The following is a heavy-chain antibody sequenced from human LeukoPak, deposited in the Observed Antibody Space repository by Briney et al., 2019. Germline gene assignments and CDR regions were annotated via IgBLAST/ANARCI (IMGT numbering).Heavy chain of an antibody. CDR2: ISGSGGST. J-gene: IGHJ4*02. CDR3: AKWVIVVPAAMVNFDY. D-gene: IGHD2-2*01. CDR1: GFTFSSYA. Sequence: PGGSLRLSCAASGFTFSSYAMSWVRQAPGKGLEWVSAISGSGGSTYYADSVKGRFTISRDDSKNTLYLQMNSLRAEDTAVYYCAKWVIVVPAAMVNFDYWGQGTLVTVSS. V-gene: IGHV3-23*01.